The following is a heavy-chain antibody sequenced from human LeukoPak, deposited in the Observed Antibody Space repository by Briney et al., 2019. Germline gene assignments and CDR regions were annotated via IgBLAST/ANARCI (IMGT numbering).Heavy chain of an antibody. CDR2: INHSGST. Sequence: PSETLSLTCAVYGGSFSGYYWSWIRQPPGKGLGWIGEINHSGSTNYNPSLKSRVTISVDTSKNQFSLKLSSVTAADTAVYYCARGMDYGDYANYFDYWGQGTLVTVSS. CDR1: GGSFSGYY. D-gene: IGHD4-17*01. CDR3: ARGMDYGDYANYFDY. J-gene: IGHJ4*02. V-gene: IGHV4-34*01.